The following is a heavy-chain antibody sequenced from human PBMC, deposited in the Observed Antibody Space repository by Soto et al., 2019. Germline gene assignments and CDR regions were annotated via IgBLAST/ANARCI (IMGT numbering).Heavy chain of an antibody. CDR2: MSGSSSTT. CDR3: AKNQERELPRVIDF. Sequence: EVRLLESGGGLVKPGGSLRLSCATSGLTFSNYAMSWVRRAPGGELGWVSSMSGSSSTTYYADSVRGRFTISRDRSKNTLYLQMSSLRAEDTALYYCAKNQERELPRVIDFWGQGTLVTVSS. D-gene: IGHD1-7*01. V-gene: IGHV3-23*01. CDR1: GLTFSNYA. J-gene: IGHJ4*02.